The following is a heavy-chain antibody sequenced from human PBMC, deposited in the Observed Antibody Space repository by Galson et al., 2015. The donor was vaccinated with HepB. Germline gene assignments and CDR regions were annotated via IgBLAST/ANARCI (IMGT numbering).Heavy chain of an antibody. CDR3: AKGSNMATIPFDY. CDR1: GGTFSSYA. CDR2: IIPIFGTA. Sequence: SVKVSCKASGGTFSSYAISWVRQAPGQGLEWMGGIIPIFGTANYAQKFQGRVTITADESTSTAYMELSSLRSEDAAVYYCAKGSNMATIPFDYWGQGTLVTVSS. D-gene: IGHD5-24*01. J-gene: IGHJ4*02. V-gene: IGHV1-69*13.